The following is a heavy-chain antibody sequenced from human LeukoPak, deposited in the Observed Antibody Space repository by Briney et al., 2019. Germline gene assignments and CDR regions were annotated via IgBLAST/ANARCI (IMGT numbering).Heavy chain of an antibody. Sequence: PGGSLRLSSAASGFTFSNYAMSWVRQAPGKGLEWVSPISNSGAGTYYADSVKGRFTISRDNPKNTLYLQMNSLRAEDTAVYFCAKRGVVIRVILVGFHKEAYYFDSWGQGALVTVSS. CDR1: GFTFSNYA. J-gene: IGHJ4*02. CDR3: AKRGVVIRVILVGFHKEAYYFDS. CDR2: ISNSGAGT. D-gene: IGHD3-22*01. V-gene: IGHV3-23*01.